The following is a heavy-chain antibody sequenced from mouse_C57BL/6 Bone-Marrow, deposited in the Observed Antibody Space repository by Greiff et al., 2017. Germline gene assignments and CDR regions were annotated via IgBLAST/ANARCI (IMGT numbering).Heavy chain of an antibody. CDR3: TGGGV. V-gene: IGHV6-3*01. CDR1: GFTFSNYW. J-gene: IGHJ1*03. CDR2: IRLKSDNYAT. Sequence: EVKLMESGGGLVQPGGSMKLSCVASGFTFSNYWMNWVRQSPEKGLEWVAQIRLKSDNYATHYAESVKGRFTISRDDSKRSVYLQMNNLRAEDTGIYYCTGGGVWGTGTTVTVSS.